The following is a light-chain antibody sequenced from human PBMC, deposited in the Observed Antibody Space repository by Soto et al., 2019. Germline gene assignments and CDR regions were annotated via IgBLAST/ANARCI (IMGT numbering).Light chain of an antibody. CDR1: QSVRGSS. CDR2: GVS. V-gene: IGKV3-20*01. CDR3: PQYGSSTLT. J-gene: IGKJ4*01. Sequence: EILFTQSPGTLSLSPGERVTLSCRASQSVRGSSLAWYQQKPGQAPRLIIYGVSSRATGIPARFGSGGAGAECSLSISRLESEDFSVDFCPQYGSSTLTFCGGTKVDIK.